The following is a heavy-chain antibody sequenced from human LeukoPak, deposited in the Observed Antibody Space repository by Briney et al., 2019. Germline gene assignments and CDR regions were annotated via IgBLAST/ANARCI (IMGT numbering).Heavy chain of an antibody. J-gene: IGHJ6*02. V-gene: IGHV3-11*01. CDR2: ISSSGSTI. CDR3: ARCVSGYDLGGRYHYMDV. Sequence: GGSLRLSCAASGFTFSDYYMSWIRQAPGKGLEWVSYISSSGSTIYYADSVNGRFTLSRHNAKTSLYLQMTSLRPDDTAVYYCARCVSGYDLGGRYHYMDVWGQGTTVTVSS. CDR1: GFTFSDYY. D-gene: IGHD5-12*01.